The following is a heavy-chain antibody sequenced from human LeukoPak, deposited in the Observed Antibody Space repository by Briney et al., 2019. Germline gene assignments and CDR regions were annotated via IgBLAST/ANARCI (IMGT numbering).Heavy chain of an antibody. J-gene: IGHJ5*02. D-gene: IGHD4-17*01. CDR2: VHYSLNS. V-gene: IGHV4-59*01. CDR3: AGEGEYGESYS. Sequence: SETLSLTCTVSGASINGYYWSWIRQPPGKGLEWIGNVHYSLNSNYSPSLESRVTISMDTSKRQFSLKLTSVTAADTAVYYCAGEGEYGESYSWGQGVLVIVSA. CDR1: GASINGYY.